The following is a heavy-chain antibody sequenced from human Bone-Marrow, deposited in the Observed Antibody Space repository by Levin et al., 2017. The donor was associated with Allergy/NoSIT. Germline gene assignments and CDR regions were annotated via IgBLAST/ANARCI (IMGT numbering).Heavy chain of an antibody. CDR3: ARGSDIVVVPAAPDAFDI. CDR2: ISAYNGNT. CDR1: GYTFTSYG. D-gene: IGHD2-2*01. Sequence: GASVKVSCKASGYTFTSYGISWVRQAPGQGLEWMGWISAYNGNTNYAQKLQGRVTMTTDTSTSTAYMELRSLRSDDTAVYYCARGSDIVVVPAAPDAFDIWGQGTMVTVSS. V-gene: IGHV1-18*01. J-gene: IGHJ3*02.